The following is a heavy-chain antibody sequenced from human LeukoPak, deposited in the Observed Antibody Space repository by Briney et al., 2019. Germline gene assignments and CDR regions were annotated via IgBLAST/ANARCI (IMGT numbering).Heavy chain of an antibody. D-gene: IGHD6-6*01. J-gene: IGHJ4*02. Sequence: PGGSLRLSCAASGFTFSSYAMSWVRQAPGKGLEWVSTISGSGGSTYYADSVKGRFTISRGNSKNTLYLQMNSLRAEDTAVYYCAKGEGYSSSLYFDYWGQGTLVTVSS. V-gene: IGHV3-23*01. CDR1: GFTFSSYA. CDR3: AKGEGYSSSLYFDY. CDR2: ISGSGGST.